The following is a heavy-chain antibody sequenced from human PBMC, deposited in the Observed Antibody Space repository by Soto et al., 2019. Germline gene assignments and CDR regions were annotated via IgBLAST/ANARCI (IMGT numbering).Heavy chain of an antibody. CDR3: AIGATEPYYYYGMDV. V-gene: IGHV4-59*01. CDR1: GGSISSYY. Sequence: SETLSLTCTVSGGSISSYYWSWIRQPPGKGLEWIGYIYYSGSTNYNPSLKSRVTISVDTSKNQFSLKLSSVTAADTAVYYCAIGATEPYYYYGMDVWGQWNTVT. D-gene: IGHD1-1*01. J-gene: IGHJ6*01. CDR2: IYYSGST.